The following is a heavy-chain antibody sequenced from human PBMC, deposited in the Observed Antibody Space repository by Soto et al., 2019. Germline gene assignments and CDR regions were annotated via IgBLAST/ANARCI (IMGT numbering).Heavy chain of an antibody. V-gene: IGHV4-39*01. Sequence: PSETLSLTCTVSVGPISSSSYYWGWIRQPPGKGLEWIGSIYYSGSTYYNPSLKSRVTISVDTSKNQFSLKLSSVTAADTAVYYCARGYITIFGVVNSENWFDPWGQGTLVTVSS. CDR3: ARGYITIFGVVNSENWFDP. CDR1: VGPISSSSYY. J-gene: IGHJ5*02. CDR2: IYYSGST. D-gene: IGHD3-3*01.